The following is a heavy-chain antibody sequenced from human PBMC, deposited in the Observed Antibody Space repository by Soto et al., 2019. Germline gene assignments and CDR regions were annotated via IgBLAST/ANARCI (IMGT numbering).Heavy chain of an antibody. CDR1: GGSISSSSYY. CDR3: ARRTGGGYCTNGVCFIDY. V-gene: IGHV4-39*01. Sequence: SETLSLTCTVSGGSISSSSYYWGWIRQPPGKGLEWIGSINYSGYTYYNPSLKSRVAISVDTSKNQFSLRLTSVTAADTAVYYCARRTGGGYCTNGVCFIDYWGQGTLVTVSS. J-gene: IGHJ4*02. D-gene: IGHD2-8*01. CDR2: INYSGYT.